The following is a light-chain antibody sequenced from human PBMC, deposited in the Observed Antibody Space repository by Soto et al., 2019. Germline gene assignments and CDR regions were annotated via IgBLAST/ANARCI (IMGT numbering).Light chain of an antibody. CDR3: QQAKSFPRT. CDR2: PXS. V-gene: IGKV1-12*01. CDR1: PGIRSY. J-gene: IGKJ4*01. Sequence: IQLTESRSSLSASVXDRFTITFRASPGIRSYLAXXQQXXGXAPKXXXDPXSSLQRGGPSRFSGSGSGTDFTLTISSLQPEDFATYYCQQAKSFPRTFGGGTKVDIK.